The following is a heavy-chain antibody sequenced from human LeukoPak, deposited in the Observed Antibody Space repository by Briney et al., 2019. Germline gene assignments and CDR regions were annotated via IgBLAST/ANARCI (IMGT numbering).Heavy chain of an antibody. Sequence: PSETLSLTCAVYGGSFSGYYWSWIRQPPGKGLEWIGEINQSGSTNYNPSLKSRVTLSVHSSKNQFSLKLSSLTAADTALYYCARQDITMVRGVIITYAVAKTFDYWGQGTLVTVSS. J-gene: IGHJ4*02. V-gene: IGHV4-34*01. CDR3: ARQDITMVRGVIITYAVAKTFDY. CDR1: GGSFSGYY. CDR2: INQSGST. D-gene: IGHD3-10*01.